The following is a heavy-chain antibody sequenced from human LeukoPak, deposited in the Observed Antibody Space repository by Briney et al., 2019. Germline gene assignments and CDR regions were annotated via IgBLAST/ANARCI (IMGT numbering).Heavy chain of an antibody. J-gene: IGHJ4*02. CDR1: GGSISSGDYY. CDR2: IYYSGST. D-gene: IGHD5-24*01. V-gene: IGHV4-31*03. CDR3: ARVGGYNTAGY. Sequence: PSETLSLTCTVSGGSISSGDYYWSWIRQHPGKGLEWIGYIYYSGSTYYNPSLKSRVTISVDTSKNQFSLKLSSVTAADTAVYYCARVGGYNTAGYWGQGTLVTVSS.